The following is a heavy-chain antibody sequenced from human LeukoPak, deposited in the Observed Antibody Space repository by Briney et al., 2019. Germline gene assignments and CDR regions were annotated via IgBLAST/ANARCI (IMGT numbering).Heavy chain of an antibody. V-gene: IGHV1-69*13. D-gene: IGHD3-10*01. CDR3: ARVSGLWFGELLYYYYGMDV. CDR1: GGTFSSYA. CDR2: IIPIFGTA. Sequence: SVKVSCKASGGTFSSYAISWVRQAPGQGLEWMGGIIPIFGTANYAQKFQGRVTITADESTSTAYMELSSLRSEDTAVYYCARVSGLWFGELLYYYYGMDVWGQGTTVTVSS. J-gene: IGHJ6*02.